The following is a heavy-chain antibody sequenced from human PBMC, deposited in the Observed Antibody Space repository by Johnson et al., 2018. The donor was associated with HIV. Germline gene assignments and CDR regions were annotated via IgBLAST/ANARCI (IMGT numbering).Heavy chain of an antibody. CDR1: GFTFSSYG. J-gene: IGHJ3*02. Sequence: QVQLVESGGGVAQPGGSLRLSCVASGFTFSSYGMHWVRQAPGQGREWVAFIRYDGRKKYYADSVKGRFTISRDNAKNTLYLQMNSLRAEDTAVYYCAKDRNYVIVSIWVQGTVVTVSS. CDR2: IRYDGRKK. V-gene: IGHV3-30*02. CDR3: AKDRNYVIVSI. D-gene: IGHD3-9*01.